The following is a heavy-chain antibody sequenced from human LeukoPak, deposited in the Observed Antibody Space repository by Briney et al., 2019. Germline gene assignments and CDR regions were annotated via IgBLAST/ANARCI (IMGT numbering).Heavy chain of an antibody. J-gene: IGHJ6*02. CDR3: TTCLNGAGQPVAIYYYGMDV. Sequence: ASVKVSCKVSGYTLTEMSIHWVRQAPGGALEWMGGFDPEEGETVYAPKFQGRVTMTEDTSADTAYMELSSLRSEDTAGYYCTTCLNGAGQPVAIYYYGMDVWGQGTTVTVSS. CDR2: FDPEEGET. V-gene: IGHV1-24*01. CDR1: GYTLTEMS. D-gene: IGHD2-2*01.